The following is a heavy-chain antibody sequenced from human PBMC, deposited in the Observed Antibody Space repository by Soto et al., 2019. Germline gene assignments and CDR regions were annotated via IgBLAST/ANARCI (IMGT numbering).Heavy chain of an antibody. D-gene: IGHD6-19*01. CDR2: IYYSGST. CDR3: ARDQGQEQWSAAGDYYYGMDV. CDR1: GGSISSYY. V-gene: IGHV4-59*01. J-gene: IGHJ6*02. Sequence: SETLSLTCTVSGGSISSYYWSWIRQPPGKGLEWIGYIYYSGSTNYNPSLKSRVTISVDTSKNQFSLKLSSVTAADTAVYYCARDQGQEQWSAAGDYYYGMDVWGQGTTVTVSS.